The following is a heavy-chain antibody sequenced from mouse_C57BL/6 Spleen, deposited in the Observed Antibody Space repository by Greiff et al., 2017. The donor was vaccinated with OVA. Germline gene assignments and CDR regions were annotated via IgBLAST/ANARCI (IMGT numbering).Heavy chain of an antibody. CDR3: ARDYGSSSRFAY. Sequence: QVQLQQPGAELVKPGASVKLSCKASGYTFTSYWMHWVKQRPGQGLEWIGMIHPNSGSTNYNEKFKSKATLTVDKSSSTAYMQLSSLTSEDSAVYYCARDYGSSSRFAYWGQGTLVTVSA. D-gene: IGHD1-1*01. CDR2: IHPNSGST. V-gene: IGHV1-64*01. J-gene: IGHJ3*01. CDR1: GYTFTSYW.